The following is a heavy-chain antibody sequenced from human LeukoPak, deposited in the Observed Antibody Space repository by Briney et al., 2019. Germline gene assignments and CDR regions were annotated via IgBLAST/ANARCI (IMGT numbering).Heavy chain of an antibody. V-gene: IGHV4-34*01. Sequence: PSETLSLTCAVYGGSFSDYYWSWIRQPPGKGLEWIGEINHSGSTNYNPSLKSRVTISVDTSKNQFSLKLSSVPAADTAVYYCARELYSRGYHDAFDIWAQGTMLIVSS. CDR1: GGSFSDYY. CDR3: ARELYSRGYHDAFDI. D-gene: IGHD3-22*01. CDR2: INHSGST. J-gene: IGHJ3*02.